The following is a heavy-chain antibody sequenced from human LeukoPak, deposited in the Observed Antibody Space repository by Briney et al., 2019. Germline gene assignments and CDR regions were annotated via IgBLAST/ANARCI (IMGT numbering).Heavy chain of an antibody. CDR2: INQDGSEK. V-gene: IGHV3-7*01. CDR1: GFTFSSYW. D-gene: IGHD3-10*01. CDR3: ARFLTGIDDASHYYYYYGMDV. Sequence: GGSLRLSCAASGFTFSSYWMSWVRQAPGKGLEWVANINQDGSEKYYVDSVKGRFTISRDSAKNSLYLQMMSLRAEDTAVYFCARFLTGIDDASHYYYYYGMDVWGQGTTVTVSS. J-gene: IGHJ6*02.